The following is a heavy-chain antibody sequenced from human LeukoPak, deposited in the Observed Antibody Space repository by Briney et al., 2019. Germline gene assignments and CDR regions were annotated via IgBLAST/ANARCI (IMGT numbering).Heavy chain of an antibody. CDR1: GFTFSTYA. Sequence: GGSLRLSCTVSGFTFSTYALHWVRQAPGKGLEWVSSISSSSSYIYYADSVKGRFTISRENAKNSLYLQMNSLRAEDTAVYYCARGEGGCSSTSCPQGYWGQGTLVTVSS. CDR3: ARGEGGCSSTSCPQGY. CDR2: ISSSSSYI. D-gene: IGHD2-2*01. V-gene: IGHV3-21*01. J-gene: IGHJ4*02.